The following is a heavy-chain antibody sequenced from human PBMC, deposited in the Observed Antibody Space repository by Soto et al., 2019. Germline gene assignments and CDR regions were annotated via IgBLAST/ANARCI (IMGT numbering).Heavy chain of an antibody. CDR2: ISTNNDAI. J-gene: IGHJ4*02. CDR3: ASVLGSRRSGSYPSY. V-gene: IGHV3-48*01. CDR1: GFSISDCS. Sequence: GGSLRLSCAASGFSISDCSMNWARRAPGKGLEWISYISTNNDAIYYADSVKGRFTISRDNAKNSLYLQMNSLRAEDTALYYCASVLGSRRSGSYPSYWGQGTLVTVSS. D-gene: IGHD3-10*01.